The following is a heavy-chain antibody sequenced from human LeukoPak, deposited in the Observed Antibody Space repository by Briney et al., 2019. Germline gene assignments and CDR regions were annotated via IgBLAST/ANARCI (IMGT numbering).Heavy chain of an antibody. D-gene: IGHD7-27*01. J-gene: IGHJ4*02. CDR3: AGDRMALGDY. V-gene: IGHV3-74*01. CDR1: GFTFSSHW. CDR2: INSDGSIT. Sequence: PGGPLRLSCAASGFTFSSHWMHWVRQAPGKGLVWVSRINSDGSITSYADSVKGRFTISRDNAKNTLYLQMNSLRAEDTAVYYCAGDRMALGDYWGQGTLVTVSS.